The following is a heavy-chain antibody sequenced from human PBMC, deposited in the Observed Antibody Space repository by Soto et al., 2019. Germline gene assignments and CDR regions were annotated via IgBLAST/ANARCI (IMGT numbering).Heavy chain of an antibody. CDR1: GFTFSSYS. CDR3: ARDPFDYYDSSGYYGNIDY. V-gene: IGHV3-21*01. J-gene: IGHJ4*02. Sequence: EVQLVESGGGLVQPGGSLRLSCAASGFTFSSYSMNWVRQAPGKGLEWVSSISSSSSYIYYADSVKGRFTISRDNAKNSLYLQMNSLRAEDTAVYYCARDPFDYYDSSGYYGNIDYWGQGTLVTVSS. CDR2: ISSSSSYI. D-gene: IGHD3-22*01.